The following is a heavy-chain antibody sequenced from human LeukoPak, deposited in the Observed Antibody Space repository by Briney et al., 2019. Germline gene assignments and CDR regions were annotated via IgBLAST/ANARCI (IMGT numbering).Heavy chain of an antibody. Sequence: PGGSLRLSCAASGFTFSSYAMSWVRQAPGKGLEWVSAISGSGGSTYYADSAKGRFTISRDNSKNTLYLQMNSLRAEDTAVYYCATFGVIVRNDYFDYWGQGALVAVSS. J-gene: IGHJ4*02. CDR1: GFTFSSYA. CDR3: ATFGVIVRNDYFDY. V-gene: IGHV3-23*01. CDR2: ISGSGGST. D-gene: IGHD3-3*01.